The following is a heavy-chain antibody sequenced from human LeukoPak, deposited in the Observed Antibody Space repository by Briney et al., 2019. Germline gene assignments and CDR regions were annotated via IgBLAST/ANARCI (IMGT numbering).Heavy chain of an antibody. CDR3: ARDGPRGYSYSGFDY. CDR1: GFTFNSYS. J-gene: IGHJ4*02. D-gene: IGHD5-18*01. CDR2: ISSSGSPI. V-gene: IGHV3-48*04. Sequence: GGSLRLSCAASGFTFNSYSMNWVRQAPGKGLEWVSYISSSGSPIYYADSLKGRFTISRDNAKNSLYLQMNSLRAEDTAVYYCARDGPRGYSYSGFDYWGQGTLVTVSS.